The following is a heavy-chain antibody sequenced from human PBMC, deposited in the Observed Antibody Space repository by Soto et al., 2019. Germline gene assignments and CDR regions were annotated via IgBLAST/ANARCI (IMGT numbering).Heavy chain of an antibody. CDR3: AKVSPEVVVPAALPTASYYYYMDV. J-gene: IGHJ6*03. D-gene: IGHD2-2*01. Sequence: GGSLRLSCAASGFTFSSYAMSWVRQAPGKGLEWVSAISGSGGSTYYADSVKGRFTISRDNSKNTLYLQMNSLRAEDTAVYYCAKVSPEVVVPAALPTASYYYYMDVWGKGTTVTVSS. CDR2: ISGSGGST. CDR1: GFTFSSYA. V-gene: IGHV3-23*01.